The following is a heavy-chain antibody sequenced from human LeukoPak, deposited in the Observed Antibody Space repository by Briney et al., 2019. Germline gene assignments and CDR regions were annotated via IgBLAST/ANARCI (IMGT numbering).Heavy chain of an antibody. CDR1: GGSISSSSYY. D-gene: IGHD7-27*01. J-gene: IGHJ4*02. CDR2: IYYSGST. V-gene: IGHV4-39*07. CDR3: ARDSGPADY. Sequence: PSETLSLTCTVSGGSISSSSYYWGWLRQPPGKGLEWIGSIYYSGSTYYNPSLKSRVTISIDTSKNQFSLKLSSVTAADTAVYYCARDSGPADYWGQGTLVTVSS.